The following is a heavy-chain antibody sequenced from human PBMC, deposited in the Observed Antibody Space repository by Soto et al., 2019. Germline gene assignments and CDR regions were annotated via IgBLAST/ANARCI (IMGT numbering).Heavy chain of an antibody. CDR2: IYYNGNT. CDR3: VKADYGGQGTFEY. Sequence: SETLPLTCSVSGASVSSGDYFWTWIRQPPGKGLEWIGYIYYNGNTFYNPSLKSRVTMSVDPSKNQFSLRLSSVTAADTAVYYCVKADYGGQGTFEYWGQGILVTVSS. J-gene: IGHJ4*02. CDR1: GASVSSGDYF. D-gene: IGHD4-17*01. V-gene: IGHV4-30-4*01.